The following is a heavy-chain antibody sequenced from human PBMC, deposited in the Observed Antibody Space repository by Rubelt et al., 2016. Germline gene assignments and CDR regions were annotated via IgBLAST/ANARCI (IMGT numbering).Heavy chain of an antibody. D-gene: IGHD1-1*01. J-gene: IGHJ3*01. V-gene: IGHV4-38-2*02. CDR3: VTTENFYGSDV. Sequence: QVQLQESGPGLVKPSETLSLTCTVSGYSISSDYYWGWIRQPPGKGLEWIGSIYYSGSTYYNPSLKSRVIISVDTSKNQFSRKLSSVTAADTAVYYCVTTENFYGSDVWGQGTMVIVSS. CDR2: IYYSGST. CDR1: GYSISSDYY.